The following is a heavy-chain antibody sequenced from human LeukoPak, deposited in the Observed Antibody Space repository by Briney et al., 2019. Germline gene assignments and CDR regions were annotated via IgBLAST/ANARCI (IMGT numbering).Heavy chain of an antibody. Sequence: ASVKVSCKASGYIFSGYYMHWLRQAPGQGLEWMGWITPHSGGTHYAQKFQGRVTMTRDTSIGTAYMELSRLRSDDTAVYYCAREIDVAGTDAFDYWGQGTLVTVSS. CDR1: GYIFSGYY. J-gene: IGHJ4*02. CDR2: ITPHSGGT. V-gene: IGHV1-2*02. CDR3: AREIDVAGTDAFDY. D-gene: IGHD6-19*01.